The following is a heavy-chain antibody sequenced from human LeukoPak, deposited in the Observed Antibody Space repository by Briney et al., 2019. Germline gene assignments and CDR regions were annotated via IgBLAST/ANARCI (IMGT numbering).Heavy chain of an antibody. D-gene: IGHD6-13*01. J-gene: IGHJ4*02. CDR3: ARTIAAAGTYYFDY. CDR1: GGSFSGYY. CDR2: INHSGST. Sequence: PSETLSLTCAVYGGSFSGYYWSWTRQPPGKGLEWIGEINHSGSTNYNPSLKSRVTISVDTSKNQFSLKLSSVTAADTAVYYCARTIAAAGTYYFDYWGQGTLVTVSS. V-gene: IGHV4-34*01.